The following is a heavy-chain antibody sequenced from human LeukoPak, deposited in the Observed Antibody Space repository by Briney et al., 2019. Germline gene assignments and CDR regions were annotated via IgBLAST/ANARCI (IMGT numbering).Heavy chain of an antibody. D-gene: IGHD6-13*01. CDR2: INLSGGST. V-gene: IGHV1-46*01. J-gene: IGHJ4*02. CDR1: GYTFTSYY. Sequence: GASVKVSCKASGYTFTSYYMHWVRQAPGQGLEWMGIINLSGGSTSYAQKFQGRVTMTRDTSTSTVYMELSSLRSEDTAVYYCASIPIAAAGSFDYWGQGTLVTVSS. CDR3: ASIPIAAAGSFDY.